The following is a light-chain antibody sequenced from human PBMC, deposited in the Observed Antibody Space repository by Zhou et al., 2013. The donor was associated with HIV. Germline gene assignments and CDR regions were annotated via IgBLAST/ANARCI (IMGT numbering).Light chain of an antibody. CDR2: GAS. CDR1: QSVSSF. Sequence: EIVLTQSPGTLSLSPGERATLSCRASQSVSSFLAWYQHKPGQAPRLLIYGASNRATGIPARFSGSGSGTDFTLTISSLEPEDFAVYYCQQRSNWPPVTFGGGTKVEIK. CDR3: QQRSNWPPVT. V-gene: IGKV3-11*01. J-gene: IGKJ4*01.